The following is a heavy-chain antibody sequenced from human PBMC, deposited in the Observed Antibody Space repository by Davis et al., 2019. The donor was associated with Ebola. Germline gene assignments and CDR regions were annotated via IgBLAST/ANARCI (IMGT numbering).Heavy chain of an antibody. CDR3: VRHYSTVWYHYDYFDY. J-gene: IGHJ4*02. Sequence: GESLKISCAASGFTFSDNYMSWIRQAPGKGLEWISYISSSSHTNYADSVKGRFTISRDNAKNSLYLQMNSLRDEDTAIYYCVRHYSTVWYHYDYFDYWGQGALVTVSS. CDR1: GFTFSDNY. V-gene: IGHV3-11*06. D-gene: IGHD6-19*01. CDR2: ISSSSHT.